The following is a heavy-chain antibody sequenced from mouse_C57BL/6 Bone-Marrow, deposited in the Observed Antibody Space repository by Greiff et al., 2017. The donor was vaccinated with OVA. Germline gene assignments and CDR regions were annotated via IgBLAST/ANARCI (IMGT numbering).Heavy chain of an antibody. J-gene: IGHJ4*01. CDR3: TRWPRDYAMDY. Sequence: QVQLKESGAELVRPGASVTLSCKASGYTFTDYEMHWVKQTPVHGLEWIGAIDPETGGTAYNQKFKGKAILTADKSSSTAYMELRSLTSEDSAVYYCTRWPRDYAMDYWGQGTSVTVSS. CDR2: IDPETGGT. V-gene: IGHV1-15*01. CDR1: GYTFTDYE.